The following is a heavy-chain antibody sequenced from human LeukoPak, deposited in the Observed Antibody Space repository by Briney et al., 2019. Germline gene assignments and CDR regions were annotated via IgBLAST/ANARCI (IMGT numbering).Heavy chain of an antibody. CDR3: ARDKRGATVVTLYSYYYMDV. CDR1: GFTFSNYG. Sequence: GGSLRLSCAASGFTFSNYGMTWVRQAPGKGLEWVSSISSSSSSFIYYADSVKGRFTISRDNAKNSLYLQMNSLRADDTAVYYCARDKRGATVVTLYSYYYMDVWGKGTTVTISS. V-gene: IGHV3-21*01. J-gene: IGHJ6*03. D-gene: IGHD4-23*01. CDR2: ISSSSSSFI.